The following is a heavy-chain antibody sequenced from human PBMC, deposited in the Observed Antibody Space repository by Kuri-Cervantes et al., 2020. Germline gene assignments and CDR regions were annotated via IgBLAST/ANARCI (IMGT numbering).Heavy chain of an antibody. Sequence: TLSLTCTVSGGSISSYYWSWIRQPPGKALEWLALIYWDDDKRYGPSLKSRLTITKDTSKNQVVLTMTNMDPVDTATYYCAHSLSGILTGYSSNWFDPWGQGTLVTVSS. CDR3: AHSLSGILTGYSSNWFDP. D-gene: IGHD3-9*01. CDR1: GGSISSYYW. CDR2: IYWDDDK. V-gene: IGHV2-5*05. J-gene: IGHJ5*02.